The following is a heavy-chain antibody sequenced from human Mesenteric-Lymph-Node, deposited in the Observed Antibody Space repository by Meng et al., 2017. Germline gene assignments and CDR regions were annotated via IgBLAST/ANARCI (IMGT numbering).Heavy chain of an antibody. V-gene: IGHV4-4*02. D-gene: IGHD2-2*01. CDR3: ASGRKYCSSTSCYGQFDY. CDR2: IYHSGST. CDR1: GGSISSSNW. J-gene: IGHJ4*02. Sequence: VQLQESGPALVKPSGTLSLTCAVSGGSISSSNWWSWVRQPPGKGLEWIGEIYHSGSTNYNPSLKSRVTISVDKSKNQFSLKLSSVTAADTAVYYCASGRKYCSSTSCYGQFDYWGQRTLVTVSS.